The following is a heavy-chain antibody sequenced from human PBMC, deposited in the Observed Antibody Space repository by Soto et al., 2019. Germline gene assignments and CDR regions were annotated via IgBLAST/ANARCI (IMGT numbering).Heavy chain of an antibody. CDR1: GFTFSTYG. J-gene: IGHJ4*02. CDR2: ISFDGNIQ. Sequence: QVQLVESGGGVVQPGRSLRLSCAASGFTFSTYGMHWVRQAPGKGLEWVAGISFDGNIQYYADSVKGRFTISRDNSKNTLYLQMDCLRAEDTAVYYCAKVSDGSMITFGGVIAYWGQGTLVTVSS. V-gene: IGHV3-30*18. CDR3: AKVSDGSMITFGGVIAY. D-gene: IGHD3-16*02.